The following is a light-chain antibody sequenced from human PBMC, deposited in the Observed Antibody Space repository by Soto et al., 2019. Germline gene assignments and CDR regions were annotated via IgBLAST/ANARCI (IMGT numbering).Light chain of an antibody. V-gene: IGKV2-24*01. CDR2: KVS. CDR3: MQATQSPWT. CDR1: RSLVHKDGNTY. J-gene: IGKJ1*01. Sequence: EIVMTQTPLSSPVTLGQAASISCRSSRSLVHKDGNTYVSWFHQRPGQPPRLLIYKVSDRFFGVADRVSGSGAGTDFTLTISRVEAEDVGLYYCMQATQSPWTFGQGTKVEIK.